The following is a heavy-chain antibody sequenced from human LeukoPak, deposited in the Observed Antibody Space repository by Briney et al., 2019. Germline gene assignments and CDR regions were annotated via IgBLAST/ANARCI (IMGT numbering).Heavy chain of an antibody. D-gene: IGHD3-22*01. V-gene: IGHV1-24*01. CDR1: GYTLTELS. Sequence: ASVKVSCKVSGYTLTELSMHWVRQAPGKGLEWMGGFDPEHGKTIYAQKFQGRVTMTEDTSTDTAYMELSSLRSEDTAVYYCATDLPRYYDSTSMLSSYWGQGTLVTVSS. J-gene: IGHJ4*02. CDR3: ATDLPRYYDSTSMLSSY. CDR2: FDPEHGKT.